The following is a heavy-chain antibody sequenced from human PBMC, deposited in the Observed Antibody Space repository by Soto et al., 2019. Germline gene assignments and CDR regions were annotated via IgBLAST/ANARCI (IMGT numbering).Heavy chain of an antibody. CDR1: GYTFTGYY. CDR3: ARLRRPIAYCGGYCYSDFDY. CDR2: INPNSGGT. Sequence: QVQLVQSGAEVKKPGASVKVSCKASGYTFTGYYMHWVRQAPGQGLEWMGWINPNSGGTNYAQKFQGLVTMTRDTSISTAYMELSRLRSDDTAVYYWARLRRPIAYCGGYCYSDFDYWGQGTLVTVSS. D-gene: IGHD2-21*02. V-gene: IGHV1-2*04. J-gene: IGHJ4*02.